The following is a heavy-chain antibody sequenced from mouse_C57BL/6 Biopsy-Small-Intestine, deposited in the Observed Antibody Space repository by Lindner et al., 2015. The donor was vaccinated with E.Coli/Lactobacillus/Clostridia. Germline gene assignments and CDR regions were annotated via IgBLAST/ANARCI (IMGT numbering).Heavy chain of an antibody. V-gene: IGHV1-85*01. CDR3: ARSMGYYYGSSSYWYFDV. J-gene: IGHJ1*03. CDR2: IYPRDGST. D-gene: IGHD1-1*01. CDR1: GYTFTSYD. Sequence: VQLQESGPELVKPGASVKLSCKASGYTFTSYDINWVKQRPGQGLEWIGWIYPRDGSTKYNEKFKGKATLTVDTSSSTAYMELHSLTSEDSAVYFCARSMGYYYGSSSYWYFDVWGTGTTVTVSS.